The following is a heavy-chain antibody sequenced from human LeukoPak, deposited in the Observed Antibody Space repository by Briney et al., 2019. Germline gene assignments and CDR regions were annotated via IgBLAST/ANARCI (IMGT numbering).Heavy chain of an antibody. V-gene: IGHV4-34*01. CDR2: INHSGST. CDR1: GGSFSGYY. CDR3: ARKGLQLWLYDY. J-gene: IGHJ4*02. D-gene: IGHD5-18*01. Sequence: SETLSLTCAVYGGSFSGYYWSWIRQPPGKGLEWIGEINHSGSTNYNPSLKSRVTISVDTSKNQFSLKLNSVTAADTAVYYCARKGLQLWLYDYWGQGTLVTVSS.